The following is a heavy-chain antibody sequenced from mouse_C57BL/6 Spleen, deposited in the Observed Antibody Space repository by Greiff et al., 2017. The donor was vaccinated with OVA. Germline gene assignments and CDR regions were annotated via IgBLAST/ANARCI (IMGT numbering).Heavy chain of an antibody. Sequence: DVHLVESGGGLVKPGGSLKLSCAASGFTFSSYAMSWVRQTPEKRLEWVATISDGGSYTYYPDNVKGRFTISRDNAKNNLYLQMSHLKSEDTAMYYCARGGYGSSYDFDYWGQGTTLTVSS. D-gene: IGHD1-1*01. V-gene: IGHV5-4*01. J-gene: IGHJ2*01. CDR2: ISDGGSYT. CDR3: ARGGYGSSYDFDY. CDR1: GFTFSSYA.